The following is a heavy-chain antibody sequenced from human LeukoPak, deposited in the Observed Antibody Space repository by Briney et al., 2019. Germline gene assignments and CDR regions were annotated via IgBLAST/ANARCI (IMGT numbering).Heavy chain of an antibody. D-gene: IGHD3-3*01. J-gene: IGHJ4*02. CDR2: INPNSGGT. Sequence: ASVKVSCKASGYTFTGYYMHWVRQAPGQGLEWMGWINPNSGGTNYAQKFQGRVTMTRGTSISTAYMELSRLRSDDTAVYYCARALTIFGVVMPLGYWGQGTLVTVSS. V-gene: IGHV1-2*02. CDR3: ARALTIFGVVMPLGY. CDR1: GYTFTGYY.